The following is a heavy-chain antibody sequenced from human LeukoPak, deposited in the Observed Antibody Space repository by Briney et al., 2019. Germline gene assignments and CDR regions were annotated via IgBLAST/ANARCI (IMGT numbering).Heavy chain of an antibody. D-gene: IGHD2-2*01. CDR2: INPNSGGT. CDR3: ARGDCSSTSCYLPGWFDP. J-gene: IGHJ5*02. V-gene: IGHV1-2*02. CDR1: GYTFTGYY. Sequence: GASVKVSCKASGYTFTGYYMHWVRQAPGQGLEWMGWINPNSGGTNYAQKFQGRVTMTRDTSISTAYMELSRLRSDDTAVYYCARGDCSSTSCYLPGWFDPWGQGTLVTVSS.